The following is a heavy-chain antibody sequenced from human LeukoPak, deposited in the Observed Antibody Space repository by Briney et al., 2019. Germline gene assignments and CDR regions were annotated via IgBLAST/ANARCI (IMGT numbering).Heavy chain of an antibody. V-gene: IGHV3-48*03. Sequence: GGSLRLSCAASGFTFSSYEMNWARQAPGKGLEWVSYISSSGSTIYYADSVKGRFTISRDNAKNSLYLQMNSLRAEDTAVYYCAREGIVGATRVTDSWGQGTLVTVSS. CDR3: AREGIVGATRVTDS. J-gene: IGHJ4*02. CDR2: ISSSGSTI. D-gene: IGHD1-26*01. CDR1: GFTFSSYE.